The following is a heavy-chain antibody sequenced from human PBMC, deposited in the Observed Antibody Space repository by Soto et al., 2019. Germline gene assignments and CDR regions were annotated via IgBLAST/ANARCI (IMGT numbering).Heavy chain of an antibody. CDR1: GGSINSCLYY. CDR2: ISGSGGST. V-gene: IGHV3-23*01. D-gene: IGHD6-13*01. J-gene: IGHJ5*02. Sequence: PSETLSLTCTVSGGSINSCLYYWTRHRPRPGKGLEWVSAISGSGGSTYYADSVKGRFTISRDNSKNTLYLQMNSLRAEDTAVYYCAKDQYSSSWNWFDPWGQGTLVTVSS. CDR3: AKDQYSSSWNWFDP.